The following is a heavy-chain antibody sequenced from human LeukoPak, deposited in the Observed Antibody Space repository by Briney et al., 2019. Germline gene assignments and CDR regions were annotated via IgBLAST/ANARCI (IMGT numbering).Heavy chain of an antibody. CDR3: ATYCSSTSCYRTRYMDV. Sequence: GGSLRLSCAASGFTFSSYFWMHWVRQAPGKGLEWLSYIGSSGSTKYYADSVKGRFTISRDNAENSLYLQMNSLRAEDTAVYYCATYCSSTSCYRTRYMDVWGQGATVTVSS. CDR1: GFTFSSYF. J-gene: IGHJ6*02. V-gene: IGHV3-48*04. D-gene: IGHD2-2*01. CDR2: IGSSGSTK.